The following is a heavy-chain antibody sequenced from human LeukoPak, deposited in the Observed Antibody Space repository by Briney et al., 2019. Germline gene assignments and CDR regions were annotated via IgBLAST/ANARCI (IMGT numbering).Heavy chain of an antibody. V-gene: IGHV1-24*01. J-gene: IGHJ4*02. CDR1: GYTLTELS. D-gene: IGHD3-9*01. CDR3: ATQGRYFDWITSFDY. CDR2: FDPEDGET. Sequence: ASVKVSCKVSGYTLTELSMHWVRQAPGKGLEWMGGFDPEDGETIYAQKFQGRVTMTEDTSTDTAYMELSSPRSEDTAVYYCATQGRYFDWITSFDYWGQGTLVTVSS.